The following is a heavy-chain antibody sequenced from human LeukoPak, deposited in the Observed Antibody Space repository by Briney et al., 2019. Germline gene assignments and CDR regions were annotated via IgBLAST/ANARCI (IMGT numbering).Heavy chain of an antibody. J-gene: IGHJ4*02. CDR1: GFTFSSYA. Sequence: GGSLRLSCAASGFTFSSYAMSWVRQAPGKGLEWVSGISGSGGSTYYADSVKGRFTISRDNSKNTLYLQMNSLRAEDTAVYYCAKDEDPITMVRGVTPDFDYWGQGTLVTVSS. D-gene: IGHD3-10*01. CDR2: ISGSGGST. CDR3: AKDEDPITMVRGVTPDFDY. V-gene: IGHV3-23*01.